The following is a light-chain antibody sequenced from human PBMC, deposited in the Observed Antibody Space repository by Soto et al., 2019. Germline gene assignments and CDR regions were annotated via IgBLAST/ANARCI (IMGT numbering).Light chain of an antibody. CDR3: QQYFEWPPMT. J-gene: IGKJ1*01. V-gene: IGKV1-39*01. Sequence: DIQMTQSPSSLSASVGDRVTITCRTSQSISTYLNWYQQKPGKAPQLLIYDVSSLQSGVPSRFSGSGSGTDFTLTISGLQPEDFATYYCQQYFEWPPMTFGQGTKVDIK. CDR2: DVS. CDR1: QSISTY.